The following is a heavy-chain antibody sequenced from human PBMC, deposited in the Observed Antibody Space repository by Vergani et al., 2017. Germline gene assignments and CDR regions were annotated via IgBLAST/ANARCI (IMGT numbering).Heavy chain of an antibody. Sequence: EVQLVESGGGLVQPGGSLKLSCAASGFTFSGSAMHWVRQASGKGLEWVGRIRSKANSYATAYATSVKGRFTISRDDSKNTAYLQMNSLKTEDTAVYYCTRTGPSKTSDYWGQGTLVTVSS. CDR3: TRTGPSKTSDY. CDR2: IRSKANSYAT. D-gene: IGHD2/OR15-2a*01. V-gene: IGHV3-73*02. CDR1: GFTFSGSA. J-gene: IGHJ4*02.